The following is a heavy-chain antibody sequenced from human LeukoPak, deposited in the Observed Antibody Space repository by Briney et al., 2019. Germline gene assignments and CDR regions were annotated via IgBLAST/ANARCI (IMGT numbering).Heavy chain of an antibody. CDR2: ISYDGSNK. CDR1: GFTFSSYA. J-gene: IGHJ5*02. Sequence: PGRSLRLSCAASGFTFSSYAMHWVRQAPGKGLEWVAVISYDGSNKYYADSVKGRFTISRDNSKNTLYLQMNSLRVEDTAVYYCARGDVWFDPWGQGTLVTVSS. V-gene: IGHV3-30-3*01. CDR3: ARGDVWFDP.